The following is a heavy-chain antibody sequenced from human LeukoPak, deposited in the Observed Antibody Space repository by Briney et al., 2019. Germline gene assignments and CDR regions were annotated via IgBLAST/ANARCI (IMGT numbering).Heavy chain of an antibody. CDR2: MYSGGST. V-gene: IGHV3-53*01. Sequence: GGSLRLSCAVSGFTVSSNFMSWVRQAPGKGLQSVSLMYSGGSTDYSDSVRGRFFISRDSSQNTVSLQMNILRLEDQAVYYYARSDGRGWPLDKWGQGTLVTVSS. D-gene: IGHD6-19*01. CDR1: GFTVSSNF. J-gene: IGHJ4*02. CDR3: ARSDGRGWPLDK.